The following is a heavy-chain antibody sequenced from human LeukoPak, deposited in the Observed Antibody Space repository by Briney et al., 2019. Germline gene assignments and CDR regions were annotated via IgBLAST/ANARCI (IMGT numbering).Heavy chain of an antibody. V-gene: IGHV3-66*02. J-gene: IGHJ4*02. D-gene: IGHD2-2*01. CDR1: GLTVSSKY. CDR2: IYSGGST. Sequence: GGSLRLSCAASGLTVSSKYMNWVRQAPGKGLEWVSVIYSGGSTYYADSVKGRFTISRDNSKNTLYLQMNSLRAEGTAVYYCASQGVVPAAAEGYWGQGTLVTVSS. CDR3: ASQGVVPAAAEGY.